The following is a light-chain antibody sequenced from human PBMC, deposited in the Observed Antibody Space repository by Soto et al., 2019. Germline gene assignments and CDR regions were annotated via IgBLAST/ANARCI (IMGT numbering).Light chain of an antibody. CDR2: DAS. CDR3: QQFSSYPLT. J-gene: IGKJ4*01. V-gene: IGKV3-20*01. Sequence: EFVLMQSPGTLSLSPGERATLSCRASQSVRNNYLAWYQRKPGQAPRLLIYDASSRATGIPDRFSGGGSGTDFTLTISRLEPEDFAVYYCQQFSSYPLTFGGGTKVEIK. CDR1: QSVRNNY.